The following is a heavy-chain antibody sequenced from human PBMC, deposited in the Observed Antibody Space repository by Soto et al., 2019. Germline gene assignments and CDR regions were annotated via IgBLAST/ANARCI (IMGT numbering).Heavy chain of an antibody. V-gene: IGHV4-31*03. Sequence: QVQLQESGPGLVKPSQTLSLTCTVSGGSIRSGGYYWSWIRQHPGKGLGWIGHIHYGGSTSYNPSLKSRVAISVDTSKTQFSLRLSSVTVADTAVYFCARDRALEADGDYCRDFYYMDVWGIGTTVTVSS. CDR3: ARDRALEADGDYCRDFYYMDV. CDR1: GGSIRSGGYY. J-gene: IGHJ6*03. D-gene: IGHD4-17*01. CDR2: IHYGGST.